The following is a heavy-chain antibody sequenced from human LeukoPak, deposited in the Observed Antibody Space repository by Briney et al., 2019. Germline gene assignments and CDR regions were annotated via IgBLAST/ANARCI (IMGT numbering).Heavy chain of an antibody. J-gene: IGHJ4*02. CDR1: GFTVSSNY. V-gene: IGHV3-53*05. CDR2: IYSGGST. Sequence: AGSLRLSCAASGFTVSSNYMSWVRQAPGKGLEWVSVIYSGGSTYYADSVKGRFTISRDNSKNTLYLQMNSLRAEDTAVYYCASFQDLLSSGWYYFDYWGQGTLVTVSS. D-gene: IGHD6-19*01. CDR3: ASFQDLLSSGWYYFDY.